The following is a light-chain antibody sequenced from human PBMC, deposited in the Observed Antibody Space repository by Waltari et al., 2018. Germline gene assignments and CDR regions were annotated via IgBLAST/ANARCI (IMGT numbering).Light chain of an antibody. Sequence: EIVLTQSPGTLSLSPGERATLSCRASQSVSSRDLAWYQQKPGQAPRLLIYGASSRATGIPDRFSGSGSGTDFTLTISRLEPEDFAVYYCQQYGSSFLTFGGGTKVEIK. CDR1: QSVSSRD. CDR3: QQYGSSFLT. CDR2: GAS. V-gene: IGKV3-20*01. J-gene: IGKJ4*01.